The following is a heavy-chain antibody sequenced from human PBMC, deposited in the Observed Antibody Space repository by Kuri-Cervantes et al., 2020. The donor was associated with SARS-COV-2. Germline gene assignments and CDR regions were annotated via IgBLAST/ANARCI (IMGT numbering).Heavy chain of an antibody. V-gene: IGHV3-11*04. CDR3: ARANMVRGVMWAFDI. CDR2: ISSSGSTI. CDR1: GGSISSGSYY. D-gene: IGHD3-10*01. J-gene: IGHJ3*02. Sequence: LSLTCTVSGGSISSGSYYWGWIRQPPGKGLEWVSYISSSGSTIYYADSVKGRFTISRDNAKNSLYLQMNSLRAEDTAVYYCARANMVRGVMWAFDIWGQGTMVTVSS.